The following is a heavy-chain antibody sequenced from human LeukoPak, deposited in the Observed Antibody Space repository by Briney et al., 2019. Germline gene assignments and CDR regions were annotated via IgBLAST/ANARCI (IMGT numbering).Heavy chain of an antibody. V-gene: IGHV5-51*01. CDR1: GFSFTSYW. J-gene: IGHJ4*02. Sequence: GESLKISCKGSGFSFTSYWIGWVRQMPGKGLEYMGIIYPADSDTRYSTSFQGQVTISADKSISTAYLQWSSLKASDTAMYYCARPGQLGEYTPYYFDFWGQGTLVTVSS. CDR2: IYPADSDT. D-gene: IGHD3-16*01. CDR3: ARPGQLGEYTPYYFDF.